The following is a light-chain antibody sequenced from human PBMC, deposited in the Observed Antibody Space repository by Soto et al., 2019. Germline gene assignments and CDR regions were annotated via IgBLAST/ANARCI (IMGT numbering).Light chain of an antibody. J-gene: IGLJ1*01. CDR2: EVS. CDR1: SSDVGGYNC. V-gene: IGLV2-8*01. Sequence: QSALTQPPSASGSPGQSVTISCTGTSSDVGGYNCVSWYQQHPGKAPKLMIYEVSKRPSGVPDRFSGSKSGNSASLTVSGLQAEDEADYYCSSYAGSNNLGVFGTGIKVTVL. CDR3: SSYAGSNNLGV.